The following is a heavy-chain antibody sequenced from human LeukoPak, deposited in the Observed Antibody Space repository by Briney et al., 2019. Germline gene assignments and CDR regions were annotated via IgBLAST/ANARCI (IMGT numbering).Heavy chain of an antibody. CDR2: ISYDGSNK. D-gene: IGHD2-21*01. CDR1: GFTFSSYG. J-gene: IGHJ4*02. V-gene: IGHV3-30*18. CDR3: AKAYCGGDCYSRLYYFDY. Sequence: GGSLRLSCAASGFTFSSYGMHWVRQAPGKGLEWVAVISYDGSNKYYADSVKGRFTISRDNSKNTLYLQMNSLRAEDTAVSYCAKAYCGGDCYSRLYYFDYWGQGTLVTVSS.